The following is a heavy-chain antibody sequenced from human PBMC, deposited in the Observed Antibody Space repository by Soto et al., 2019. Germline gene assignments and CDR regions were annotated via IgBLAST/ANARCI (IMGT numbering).Heavy chain of an antibody. CDR3: SGGGVRGVITRTRDYYGMDV. J-gene: IGHJ6*02. Sequence: GESLKISCKGSGYSFTSYWIGWVRQMPGKGLEWMGIIYPGDSDARYSPSFQGQVTISADKSISTAYLQWSSLKASDTAMYYCSGGGVRGVITRTRDYYGMDVWGQGTTVTVSS. CDR1: GYSFTSYW. CDR2: IYPGDSDA. D-gene: IGHD3-10*01. V-gene: IGHV5-51*01.